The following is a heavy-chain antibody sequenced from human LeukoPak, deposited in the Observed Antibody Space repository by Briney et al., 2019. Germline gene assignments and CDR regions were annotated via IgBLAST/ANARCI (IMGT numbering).Heavy chain of an antibody. J-gene: IGHJ4*02. V-gene: IGHV3-30*18. D-gene: IGHD4-17*01. CDR3: AKDRDDYGDSTYFDY. Sequence: GGSLRLSCAASGFTFSSYGMHWVRQALGKGLEWVAVISYDGSNKYYADSVKGRFTISRDNSKNTLYLQMNSLRAEDTAVYYCAKDRDDYGDSTYFDYWGQGTLVTVSS. CDR2: ISYDGSNK. CDR1: GFTFSSYG.